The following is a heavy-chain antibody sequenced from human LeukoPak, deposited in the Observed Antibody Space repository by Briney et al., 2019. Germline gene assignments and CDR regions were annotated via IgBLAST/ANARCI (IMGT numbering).Heavy chain of an antibody. CDR3: AGGPSVDGYCGGDCYSYNDY. CDR1: GYTFTSYD. V-gene: IGHV1-8*01. Sequence: ASVKVSCKASGYTFTSYDINWVRQATGQGLEWMGWMNPNSGNTGYAQKFQGRVTMTRNTSISTAYMELSSLRSEDTAVYYCAGGPSVDGYCGGDCYSYNDYWGQGTLVTVSS. D-gene: IGHD2-21*02. CDR2: MNPNSGNT. J-gene: IGHJ4*02.